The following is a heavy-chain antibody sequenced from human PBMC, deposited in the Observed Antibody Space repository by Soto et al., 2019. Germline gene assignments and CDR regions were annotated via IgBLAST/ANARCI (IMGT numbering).Heavy chain of an antibody. Sequence: ASVKVSCKASGYTFSSSPLHWVLQAPGQRPEWMGWINTANDDTKYSQKFQDRVTLTRDTSASTAYMEVSSLTPEDTAVYYCARDEGVASGNWGQGTLVTVSS. CDR2: INTANDDT. D-gene: IGHD5-12*01. J-gene: IGHJ4*02. V-gene: IGHV1-3*04. CDR3: ARDEGVASGN. CDR1: GYTFSSSP.